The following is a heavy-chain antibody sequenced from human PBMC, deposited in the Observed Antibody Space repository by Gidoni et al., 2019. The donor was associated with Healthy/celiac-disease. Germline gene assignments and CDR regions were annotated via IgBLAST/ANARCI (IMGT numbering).Heavy chain of an antibody. J-gene: IGHJ4*02. CDR3: AVLVVVAAIDY. V-gene: IGHV3-21*01. Sequence: EVQLVESGGGLVKPGGSLRLAFAASGFTFSSYSMNWVRQAPGKGLEWVSSISSSSSYIYYADSVKGRFTISRDNAKNSLYLQMNSLRAEDTAVYYCAVLVVVAAIDYWGQGTLVTVSS. CDR2: ISSSSSYI. D-gene: IGHD2-15*01. CDR1: GFTFSSYS.